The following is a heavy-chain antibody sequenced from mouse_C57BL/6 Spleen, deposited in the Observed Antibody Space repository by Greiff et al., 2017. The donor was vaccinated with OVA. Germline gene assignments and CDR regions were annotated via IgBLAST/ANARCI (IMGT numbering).Heavy chain of an antibody. V-gene: IGHV1-52*01. Sequence: QVQLQQPGAELVRPGSSVKLSCKASGYTFTSYWMHWVKQRPIQGLEWIGNIDPSDSETHYNQKFKDKATLTVDKSSSTAYMQLSSLTSEDSAVYYCARVNYDYDEGYYFDYWGQGTTLTVSS. CDR2: IDPSDSET. J-gene: IGHJ2*01. D-gene: IGHD2-4*01. CDR1: GYTFTSYW. CDR3: ARVNYDYDEGYYFDY.